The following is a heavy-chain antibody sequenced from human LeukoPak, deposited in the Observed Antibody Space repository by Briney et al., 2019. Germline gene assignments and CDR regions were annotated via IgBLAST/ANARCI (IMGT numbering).Heavy chain of an antibody. CDR2: ISGSGGST. J-gene: IGHJ3*02. V-gene: IGHV3-23*01. CDR3: AKGPGSYYDSTGYLI. CDR1: GFTFSSYA. D-gene: IGHD3-22*01. Sequence: PGGPLRLSCAASGFTFSSYAMSWVRQAPGKGLEWVSAISGSGGSTYYADSVKGRFTISRDNSKNTLYLQMNSLRAEDTAVYYCAKGPGSYYDSTGYLIWGQGTMVIVSS.